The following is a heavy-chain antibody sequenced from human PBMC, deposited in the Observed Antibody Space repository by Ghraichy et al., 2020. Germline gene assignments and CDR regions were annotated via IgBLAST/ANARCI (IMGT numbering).Heavy chain of an antibody. D-gene: IGHD3-10*01. V-gene: IGHV3-33*01. Sequence: GGSLRLSCAASGFTFSSYGMHWVRQAPGKGLEWVAVIWYDGSNKYYADSVKGRFTISRDNSKNTLYLQMNSLRAEDTAVYYCARDPGGSGSYDAFDIWGQGTMVTVSS. CDR3: ARDPGGSGSYDAFDI. CDR2: IWYDGSNK. J-gene: IGHJ3*02. CDR1: GFTFSSYG.